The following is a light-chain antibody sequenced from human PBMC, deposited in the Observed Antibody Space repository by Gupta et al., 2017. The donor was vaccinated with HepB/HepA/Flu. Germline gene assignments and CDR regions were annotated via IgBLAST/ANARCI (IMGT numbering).Light chain of an antibody. Sequence: QSALTPPRSVSGSPGPSVTISCTGTSSDVGGYNYVSWYQQHPGKAPKLMIYDVSNRPSWVPDRFSGSKSGNTTSLTISGLQAEDEADYYCCSDAGSDTPVFGTGTKVTVL. CDR2: DVS. V-gene: IGLV2-11*01. CDR1: SSDVGGYNY. CDR3: CSDAGSDTPV. J-gene: IGLJ1*01.